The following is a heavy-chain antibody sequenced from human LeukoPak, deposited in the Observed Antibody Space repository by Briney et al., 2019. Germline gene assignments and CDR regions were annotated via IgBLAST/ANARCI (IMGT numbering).Heavy chain of an antibody. V-gene: IGHV3-30*18. CDR1: GFTFSSYG. CDR3: AKDLMALGYYYYGMDV. J-gene: IGHJ6*02. Sequence: PGRSLRLSCAASGFTFSSYGMHSVRQAPGKGLEWVAVISYDGSNKYYADSAKGRFTISRDNSKNTLYLQMNSLRAEDTAVYYCAKDLMALGYYYYGMDVWGQGTTVTVSS. CDR2: ISYDGSNK. D-gene: IGHD2-8*01.